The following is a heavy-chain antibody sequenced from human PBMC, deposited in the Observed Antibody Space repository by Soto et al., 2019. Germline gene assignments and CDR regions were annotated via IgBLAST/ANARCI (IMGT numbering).Heavy chain of an antibody. CDR3: ARAQTYVRITLDY. CDR1: GYTFTSYY. V-gene: IGHV1-46*01. Sequence: QVQLVQSGAEVKKPGASVKVSCKASGYTFTSYYMHWVRQAPGQGLEWMGIINPIGGSTSYAQQFQVRLTMTRARSTSTLYMDLRSLRSADTDVYSCARAQTYVRITLDYRGQGTLLT. CDR2: INPIGGST. J-gene: IGHJ4*01. D-gene: IGHD3-10*01.